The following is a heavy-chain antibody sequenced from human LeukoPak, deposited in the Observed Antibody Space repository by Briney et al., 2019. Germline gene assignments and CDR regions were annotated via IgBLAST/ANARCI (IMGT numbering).Heavy chain of an antibody. CDR3: ARVDDSSGYYFYLGSYNWFDP. J-gene: IGHJ5*02. V-gene: IGHV3-7*01. D-gene: IGHD3-22*01. CDR2: IKQDGSDK. CDR1: GFTFSSYW. Sequence: GGSLRLSCAASGFTFSSYWMSWVRQAPGKGLEWLANIKQDGSDKYYVDSVKGRFTISRDNAKNSLYMQLNSLRAEDTAVYYCARVDDSSGYYFYLGSYNWFDPWGQGTLVTVSS.